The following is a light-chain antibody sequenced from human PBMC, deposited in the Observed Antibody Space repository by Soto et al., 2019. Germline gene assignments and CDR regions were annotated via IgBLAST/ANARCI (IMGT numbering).Light chain of an antibody. CDR2: LNSDGSH. J-gene: IGLJ1*01. CDR3: QTWGTGIQV. Sequence: QLVLTQSPSASASLGASVKLTGTLSSGHSSYAIAWHQQQPEKGPRYLMKLNSDGSHSKGDGIPDRFSGSSSGAERYLTISSLQSEDEADYYCQTWGTGIQVFGTGTKLTVL. V-gene: IGLV4-69*01. CDR1: SGHSSYA.